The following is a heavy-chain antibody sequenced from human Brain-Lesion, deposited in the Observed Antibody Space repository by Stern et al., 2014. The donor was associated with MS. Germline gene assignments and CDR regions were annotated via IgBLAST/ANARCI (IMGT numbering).Heavy chain of an antibody. CDR1: GFTFSSYG. J-gene: IGHJ4*02. Sequence: VQLVESGGGVVQPGTSLRLSCAASGFTFSSYGMHWVRQAPGKGLEWGALAWYDGSTAYYTNSVKGRFTISRDNSKNTLSLQMNSLTAEDPAVYYCARGHIPYAYNYLFDYWGQGTLVTVSS. V-gene: IGHV3-33*01. CDR3: ARGHIPYAYNYLFDY. CDR2: AWYDGSTA. D-gene: IGHD5-24*01.